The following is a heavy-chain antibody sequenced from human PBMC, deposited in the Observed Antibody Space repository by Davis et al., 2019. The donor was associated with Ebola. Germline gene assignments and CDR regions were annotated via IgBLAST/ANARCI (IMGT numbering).Heavy chain of an antibody. CDR2: IYYSGST. D-gene: IGHD6-6*01. CDR1: GGSISSYY. Sequence: PSETLSLTCTVSGGSISSYYWSWIRPPPGKGLGWMGYIYYSGSTNYNPSLKSRVTISVDTSKNQFSLKLSSVTAADTAVYYCARGVAARPGRGYYYYYMDVWGKETTVTVSS. V-gene: IGHV4-59*01. J-gene: IGHJ6*03. CDR3: ARGVAARPGRGYYYYYMDV.